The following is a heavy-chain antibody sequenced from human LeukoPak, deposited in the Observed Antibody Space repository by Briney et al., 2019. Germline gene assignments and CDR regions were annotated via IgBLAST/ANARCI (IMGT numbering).Heavy chain of an antibody. CDR2: IIPILGIA. J-gene: IGHJ4*02. Sequence: PSASVKVSCKASGGTFSSYAISWVRQAPGQGLEWMGRIIPILGIANYAQKFQGRVTITADKSTSTAYMELSSLRSEDTAVYYCAKYTSGTSYRGLDQWGQGTLVTVSS. CDR3: AKYTSGTSYRGLDQ. D-gene: IGHD3-10*01. CDR1: GGTFSSYA. V-gene: IGHV1-69*04.